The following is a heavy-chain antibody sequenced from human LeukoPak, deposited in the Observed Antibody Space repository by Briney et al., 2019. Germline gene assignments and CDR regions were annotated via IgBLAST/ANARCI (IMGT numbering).Heavy chain of an antibody. CDR2: ISSNE. Sequence: GGSLRLSCSASEFTFSRYAMHWVRQAPGKGLEYVSGISSNEDSVKGRFTIFRDNSKNTLYLQMSSLRAEDTAVYYCVKGGGNSRPYFFDYWGQGTLITVSS. D-gene: IGHD4-23*01. V-gene: IGHV3-NL1*01. J-gene: IGHJ4*02. CDR3: VKGGGNSRPYFFDY. CDR1: EFTFSRYA.